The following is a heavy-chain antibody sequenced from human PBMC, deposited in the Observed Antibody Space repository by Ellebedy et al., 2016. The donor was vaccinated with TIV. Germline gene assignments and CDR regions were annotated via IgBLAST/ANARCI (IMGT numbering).Heavy chain of an antibody. D-gene: IGHD3-3*01. CDR2: ITSSGDRT. Sequence: GESLKISCAASGFTFSSYAMTWVRQAPGKGLEWVSSITSSGDRTNYADSVKGRFTISRDNSKNTLYLQMSSLKTEDTAVYYCTTVGFFDWGQGTLVTVSS. CDR3: TTVGFFD. V-gene: IGHV3-23*01. J-gene: IGHJ4*02. CDR1: GFTFSSYA.